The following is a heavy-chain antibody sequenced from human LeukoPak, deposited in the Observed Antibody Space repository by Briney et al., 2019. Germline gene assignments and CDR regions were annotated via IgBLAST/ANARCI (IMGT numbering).Heavy chain of an antibody. CDR1: GFTFSNYY. J-gene: IGHJ6*02. CDR2: INQDGSEK. Sequence: GGSLRLSCAASGFTFSNYYMSWVRQAPGKGLEWVANINQDGSEKNYVDSVKGRFTISRDNAKNSLYRQMNSLRAEDTAVYYCTRDPEVPMDVWGQGTTVTVSS. CDR3: TRDPEVPMDV. V-gene: IGHV3-7*01.